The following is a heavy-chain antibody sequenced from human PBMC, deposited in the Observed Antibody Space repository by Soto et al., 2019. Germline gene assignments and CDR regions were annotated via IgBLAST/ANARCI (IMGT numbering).Heavy chain of an antibody. CDR3: ARLPSSWHHYYYYYGMDV. V-gene: IGHV1-69*01. CDR1: GGTFSSYA. J-gene: IGHJ6*02. D-gene: IGHD6-13*01. CDR2: IIPIFGTA. Sequence: QVQLVQSGAEVKKPGSSVKVFCKASGGTFSSYAISWVRQAPGQGLEWMGGIIPIFGTANYAQKFQGRVTITADESTSTAYMELSSLRSEDTAVYYCARLPSSWHHYYYYYGMDVWGQGTTVTVSS.